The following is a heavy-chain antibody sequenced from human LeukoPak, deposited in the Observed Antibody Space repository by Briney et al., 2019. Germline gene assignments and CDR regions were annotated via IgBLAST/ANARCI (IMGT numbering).Heavy chain of an antibody. CDR3: ARSTRGAFDI. CDR2: IYYSGST. D-gene: IGHD2-2*01. V-gene: IGHV4-59*01. Sequence: SETLSLTCTVSGVSISPYYWSWIRQPPGKGLECIGYIYYSGSTYYTPSLKSRVTMSVDTSKNHFSLKLSSVTAADTAVYFCARSTRGAFDIWGQGTMVPVSS. CDR1: GVSISPYY. J-gene: IGHJ3*02.